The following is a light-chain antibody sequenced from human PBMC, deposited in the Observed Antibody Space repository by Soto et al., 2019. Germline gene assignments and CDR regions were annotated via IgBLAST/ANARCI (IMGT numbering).Light chain of an antibody. Sequence: EIVLTQSPATLSLSPGARATLSGRASQSVSSYLAWYQQKTGQAPRLLIYGASNRATGIPARFIGSGSWAKFNLPISSMQSADYGVYYCQQYNNWPRATFGEGTKVDIK. CDR1: QSVSSY. CDR2: GAS. V-gene: IGKV3-15*01. J-gene: IGKJ1*01. CDR3: QQYNNWPRAT.